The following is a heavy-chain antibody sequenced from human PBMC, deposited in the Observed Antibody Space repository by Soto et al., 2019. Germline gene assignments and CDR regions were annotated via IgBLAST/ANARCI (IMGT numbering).Heavy chain of an antibody. Sequence: GGSLRLSCAASGFTFSSYWMHWVRQAPGKGLVWVSRINSDGSSTSYADSVRGRFTISRDNAWDTVYLHMNSLRVEDTAIYYCAKDLISSGWSTWFDPRGQGTLVTVSS. CDR3: AKDLISSGWSTWFDP. V-gene: IGHV3-74*01. D-gene: IGHD6-19*01. CDR2: INSDGSST. CDR1: GFTFSSYW. J-gene: IGHJ5*02.